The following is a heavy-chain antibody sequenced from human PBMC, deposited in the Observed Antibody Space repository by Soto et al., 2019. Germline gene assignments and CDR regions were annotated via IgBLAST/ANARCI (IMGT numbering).Heavy chain of an antibody. CDR3: ARVQDSSGWDSYYYYGMDV. Sequence: PGGSLRLSCAASGFTVSSNYMSWVRQAPGKGLEWVSVIYSGGSTYYADSVKGRFTISRDNSKNTLYLQMNSLRAEDTAVYYCARVQDSSGWDSYYYYGMDVWGLGTTVTVSS. J-gene: IGHJ6*02. D-gene: IGHD6-19*01. V-gene: IGHV3-53*05. CDR1: GFTVSSNY. CDR2: IYSGGST.